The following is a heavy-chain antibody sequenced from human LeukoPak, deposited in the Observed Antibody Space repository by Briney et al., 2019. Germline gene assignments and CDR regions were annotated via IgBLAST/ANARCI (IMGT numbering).Heavy chain of an antibody. CDR1: GGSISSGDYY. Sequence: SQTLSLTCTVSGGSISSGDYYWSWIRQPPGKGLEWIGYIYYSGSTYYNPSLKSRVTISLDTSNNQFSLKLSSVTAADTAVYYCARKRGGKQLGYCSSTSCSHGLLAFDIWGQGTMVTVSS. D-gene: IGHD2-2*01. CDR2: IYYSGST. J-gene: IGHJ3*02. CDR3: ARKRGGKQLGYCSSTSCSHGLLAFDI. V-gene: IGHV4-30-4*08.